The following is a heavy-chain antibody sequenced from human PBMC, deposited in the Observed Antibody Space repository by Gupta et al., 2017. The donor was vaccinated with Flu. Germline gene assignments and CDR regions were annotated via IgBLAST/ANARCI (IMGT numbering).Heavy chain of an antibody. Sequence: YGISWVRQAPGQGLEWMGWISAYNGNTNYAQKLQGRVTMTTDTSTSTAYMELRSLRSDDTAVYYCARDWEYSPRSYYGMDVWGQGTTVTVSS. CDR3: ARDWEYSPRSYYGMDV. CDR2: ISAYNGNT. D-gene: IGHD1-26*01. J-gene: IGHJ6*02. CDR1: YG. V-gene: IGHV1-18*01.